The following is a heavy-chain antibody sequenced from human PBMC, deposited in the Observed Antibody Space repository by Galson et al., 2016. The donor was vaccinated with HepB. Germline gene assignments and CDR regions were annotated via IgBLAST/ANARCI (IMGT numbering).Heavy chain of an antibody. V-gene: IGHV3-53*01. Sequence: SLRLSCAASGFSVSSNYMSWVRQAPGKGLEWVSVIYSGGSTYYADSVKGRFTISRDNSENTLYLQMNSLRADDTAVYYCARGSLYFDYWGQGTLVTVSS. D-gene: IGHD1-26*01. J-gene: IGHJ4*02. CDR3: ARGSLYFDY. CDR1: GFSVSSNY. CDR2: IYSGGST.